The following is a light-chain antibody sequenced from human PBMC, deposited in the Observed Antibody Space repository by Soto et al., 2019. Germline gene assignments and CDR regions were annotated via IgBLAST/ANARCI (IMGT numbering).Light chain of an antibody. CDR1: RSVTSNY. CDR2: GAS. J-gene: IGKJ2*01. Sequence: EIGLTQSPGTLSLSPGERATLSCRASRSVTSNYLGWYQQKPGQAPRLLIYGASSRATGIPDRFSGSGSGTDFTVTVSRLEPEDFALYYCQQYASSPFTFGQGTKLEI. CDR3: QQYASSPFT. V-gene: IGKV3-20*01.